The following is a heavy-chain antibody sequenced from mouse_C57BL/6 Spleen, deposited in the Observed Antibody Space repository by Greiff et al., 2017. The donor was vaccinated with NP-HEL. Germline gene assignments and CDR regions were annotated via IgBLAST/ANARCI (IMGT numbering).Heavy chain of an antibody. J-gene: IGHJ2*01. V-gene: IGHV3-2*02. Sequence: EVQLVESGPGLVKPSQSLSLTCTVTGYSITSGYGWNWIRQFPGNKLEWMGYISYSGSTNYNPSLKSRISITRDTSKNPFVLQLNSVTTEDTATYYCARTARIKYWGQGTTLTVSS. CDR1: GYSITSGYG. CDR2: ISYSGST. D-gene: IGHD1-2*01. CDR3: ARTARIKY.